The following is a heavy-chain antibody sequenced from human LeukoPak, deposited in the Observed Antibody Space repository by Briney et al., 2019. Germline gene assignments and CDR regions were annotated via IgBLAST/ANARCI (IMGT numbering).Heavy chain of an antibody. V-gene: IGHV1-46*01. CDR2: INPSGGST. CDR3: ARAIRRIYSSGYYYDY. J-gene: IGHJ4*02. Sequence: GASVKVSCKASGYTFTSYGISWVRQAPGQGLEWMGIINPSGGSTSYAQKFQGRVTMTRDMSTSTVYMELSSLRSEDTAVYYCARAIRRIYSSGYYYDYWGQGTLVTVSS. D-gene: IGHD3-22*01. CDR1: GYTFTSYG.